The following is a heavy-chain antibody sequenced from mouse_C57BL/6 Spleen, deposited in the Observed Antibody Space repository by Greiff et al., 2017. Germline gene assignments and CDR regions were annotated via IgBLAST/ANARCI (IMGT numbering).Heavy chain of an antibody. Sequence: QVQLKESGPELVKPGASVKISCKASGYAFSSSWMNWVKQRPGKGLEWIGRIYPGDGDTNYNGKFKGKATLTADKYSSTAYMQRSSLTSEDAAVYCCARGGSSYHFDYWGQGTTLTVSS. J-gene: IGHJ2*01. D-gene: IGHD1-1*01. CDR1: GYAFSSSW. V-gene: IGHV1-82*01. CDR2: IYPGDGDT. CDR3: ARGGSSYHFDY.